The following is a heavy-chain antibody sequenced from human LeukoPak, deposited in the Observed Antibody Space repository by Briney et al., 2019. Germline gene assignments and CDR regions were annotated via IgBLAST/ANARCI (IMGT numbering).Heavy chain of an antibody. V-gene: IGHV3-30*04. CDR1: GFTFSIYA. D-gene: IGHD6-13*01. CDR2: ISYDESDK. Sequence: SGGSLRLSCAASGFTFSIYAMHWVRQAPGKGLEWGAVISYDESDKYYADALKGRLTISTDNSKNTLSLQMNSLRPEDTAVYYCARRWSFDYWGQGTLVTVSS. J-gene: IGHJ4*02. CDR3: ARRWSFDY.